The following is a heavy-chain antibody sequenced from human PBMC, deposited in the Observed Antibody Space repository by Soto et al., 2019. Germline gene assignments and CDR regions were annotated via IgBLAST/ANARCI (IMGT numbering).Heavy chain of an antibody. CDR2: IYYGGST. CDR3: ARLIVVVPAATPDWFDP. Sequence: SETLSLTCTVSGGSISPYYWSWIRQPPGKGLEWVGYIYYGGSTSYNPSLKSRVTISVDTSKNQFSLKLISVTAADTAVYYCARLIVVVPAATPDWFDPWGQGTLVTVS. V-gene: IGHV4-59*08. J-gene: IGHJ5*02. D-gene: IGHD2-2*01. CDR1: GGSISPYY.